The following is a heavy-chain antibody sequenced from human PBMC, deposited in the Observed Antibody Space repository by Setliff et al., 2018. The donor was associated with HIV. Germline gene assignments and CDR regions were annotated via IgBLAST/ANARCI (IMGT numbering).Heavy chain of an antibody. J-gene: IGHJ4*02. D-gene: IGHD3-10*01. CDR3: ARHYYDSGSPFDS. CDR1: GGYISSGSY. V-gene: IGHV4-38-2*02. Sequence: KTSETLSLTCSVSGGYISSGSYWAWIRQSPGKGLAWIGSVFHSGTTYYNPSLQSRITMSVETSMNQFSLRLTSVNAADTAVYYCARHYYDSGSPFDSWGQGTVVTVSS. CDR2: VFHSGTT.